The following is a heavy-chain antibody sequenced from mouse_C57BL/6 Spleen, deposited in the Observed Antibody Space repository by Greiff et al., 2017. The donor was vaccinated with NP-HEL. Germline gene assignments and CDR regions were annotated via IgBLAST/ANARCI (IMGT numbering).Heavy chain of an antibody. CDR1: GYTFTSYW. CDR3: ARKPNYDGSSYGGY. V-gene: IGHV1-50*01. CDR2: IDPSDSYT. J-gene: IGHJ2*01. Sequence: QVQLQQPGAELVKPGASVKLSCKASGYTFTSYWMQWVKQRPGQGLEWIGEIDPSDSYTNYNQKFKGKATLTVDTSSSTAYMQLSSLTSEDSAVYYCARKPNYDGSSYGGYWGQGTTLTVSS. D-gene: IGHD1-1*01.